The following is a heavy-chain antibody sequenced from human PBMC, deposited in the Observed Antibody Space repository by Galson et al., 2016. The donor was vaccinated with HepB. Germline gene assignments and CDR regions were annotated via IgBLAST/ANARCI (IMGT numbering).Heavy chain of an antibody. J-gene: IGHJ6*02. CDR1: GFNFNISG. CDR2: ISYRGVDV. Sequence: SLRLFCAASGFNFNISGMHWVRQTAGKGLEWLAVISYRGVDVYYRDSVKGRFTISRDTSKNTVFLQMNSLRGEDTAVYYCARDPGFRNGMDVWGQGTTVTVS. CDR3: ARDPGFRNGMDV. V-gene: IGHV3-30*03.